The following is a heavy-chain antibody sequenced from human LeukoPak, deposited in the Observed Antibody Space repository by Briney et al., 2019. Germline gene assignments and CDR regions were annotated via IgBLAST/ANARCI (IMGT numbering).Heavy chain of an antibody. CDR3: ARGGYSYDDY. CDR1: GGSISSYY. CDR2: ISYSGST. J-gene: IGHJ4*02. V-gene: IGHV4-59*01. D-gene: IGHD5-18*01. Sequence: SETLSLTCTVSGGSISSYYWSRIRQPPGKGLEWIGYISYSGSTNYNPSLKSRVTISVDTSKNQFSLKLSSVTAADTAVYYCARGGYSYDDYWGQGTLVTVSS.